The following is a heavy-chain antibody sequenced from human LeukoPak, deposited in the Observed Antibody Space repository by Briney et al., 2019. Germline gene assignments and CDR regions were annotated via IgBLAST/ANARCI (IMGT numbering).Heavy chain of an antibody. V-gene: IGHV4-59*08. CDR3: ACSALTSYGLDV. CDR1: GGSIAGYY. J-gene: IGHJ6*02. D-gene: IGHD3-16*01. Sequence: PSETLSLTCTVSGGSIAGYYWNWIRQPPGKGLEWIGYISYTGSTTYSPSLKSRVTISADTSKNQFSLRLSSVTAADTALYYCACSALTSYGLDVWGQGTTVTVSS. CDR2: ISYTGST.